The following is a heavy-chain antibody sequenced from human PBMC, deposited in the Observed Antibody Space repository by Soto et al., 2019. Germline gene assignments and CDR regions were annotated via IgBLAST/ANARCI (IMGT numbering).Heavy chain of an antibody. V-gene: IGHV3-9*01. Sequence: EVQLVESGGGLVQPGRSLRLSCAASGFTFDDYAMHWVRQAPGKGLEGVSGISWNSGSIGYADSVKGRFTISRDNAKNSLYLQMNSLRAEDTALYYCARHSSIAARPPGWFDPWGQGTLVTVSS. D-gene: IGHD6-6*01. J-gene: IGHJ5*02. CDR3: ARHSSIAARPPGWFDP. CDR2: ISWNSGSI. CDR1: GFTFDDYA.